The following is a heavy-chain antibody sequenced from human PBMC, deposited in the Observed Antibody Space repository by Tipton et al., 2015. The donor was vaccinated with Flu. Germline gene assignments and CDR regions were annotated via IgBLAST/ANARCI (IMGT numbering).Heavy chain of an antibody. D-gene: IGHD3-10*01. Sequence: TLSLTCTVSGGSINSDSFYWSRIRQSAGKELEWIGRIFVSGRTYYNPSLKSRVTISVDTAKNQFSQRLSSVTAADTAVYYCARSTYYYGSGSSDYWGQGTLVTVSS. V-gene: IGHV4-61*02. CDR3: ARSTYYYGSGSSDY. J-gene: IGHJ4*02. CDR2: IFVSGRT. CDR1: GGSINSDSFY.